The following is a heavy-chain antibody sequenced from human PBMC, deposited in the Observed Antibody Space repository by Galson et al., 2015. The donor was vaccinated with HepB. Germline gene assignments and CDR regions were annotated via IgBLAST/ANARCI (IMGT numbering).Heavy chain of an antibody. D-gene: IGHD3-9*01. CDR1: GGTFNNYA. Sequence: SVKVSCKASGGTFNNYAISWVRRAPGQGLEWMGGIIPIFGAANYAQKFQGSVTISADSSTTTAYMELSSLRSEDTAVYYCARSLSDYDILTGYYPNEPFDIWGQGTMVIVSS. CDR2: IIPIFGAA. V-gene: IGHV1-69*13. CDR3: ARSLSDYDILTGYYPNEPFDI. J-gene: IGHJ3*02.